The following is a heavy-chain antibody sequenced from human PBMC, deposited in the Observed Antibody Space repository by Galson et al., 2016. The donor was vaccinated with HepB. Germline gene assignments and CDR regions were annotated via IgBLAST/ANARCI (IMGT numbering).Heavy chain of an antibody. D-gene: IGHD5-24*01. V-gene: IGHV3-9*01. CDR1: GFTFDDYA. CDR3: AKARSTNAYKVFDY. J-gene: IGHJ4*02. CDR2: IGWNSAYI. Sequence: SLRLSCAASGFTFDDYAMHWVRQTPGKGLEWVSGIGWNSAYIDYADSVKGRFTISRANAKTSLYLQMDSLRPEDKALYYCAKARSTNAYKVFDYWGQGILVAVSS.